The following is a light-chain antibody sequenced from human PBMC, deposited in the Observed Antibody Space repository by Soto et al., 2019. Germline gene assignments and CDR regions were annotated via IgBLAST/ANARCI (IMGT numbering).Light chain of an antibody. CDR1: KKDIGVYDF. CDR2: EVV. V-gene: IGLV2-8*01. J-gene: IGLJ1*01. Sequence: QAVLTQPLSASGSPGQSVTISCTGTKKDIGVYDFVSWYQHHPGKAPRLIMYEVVQRPSADPDRFSDSKSGNTASLTLSGLQAADEADYFCKSYAGSTAYVFGSGTKVTVL. CDR3: KSYAGSTAYV.